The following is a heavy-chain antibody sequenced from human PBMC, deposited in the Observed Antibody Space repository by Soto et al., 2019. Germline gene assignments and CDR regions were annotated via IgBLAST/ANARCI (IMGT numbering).Heavy chain of an antibody. D-gene: IGHD6-6*01. J-gene: IGHJ4*02. V-gene: IGHV3-7*05. CDR3: ASVAARQTLDY. CDR2: IKQDGREV. CDR1: GFTFSSYW. Sequence: GGSLRLSCAASGFTFSSYWMSWVRQAPGKGLEWVANIKQDGREVYYVDSVKGRFTISRDNAENSLYLQMNSLRVEDTAVYYCASVAARQTLDYWGQGTLVTVSS.